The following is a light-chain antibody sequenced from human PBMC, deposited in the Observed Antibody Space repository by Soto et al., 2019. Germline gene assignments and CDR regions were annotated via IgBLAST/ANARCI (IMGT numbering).Light chain of an antibody. CDR2: DTS. J-gene: IGKJ3*01. Sequence: EIVLTQSPATLSLSPGERATLSCRASQSVNNYLAWYRQTPGQPPRLLIHDTSTRATGIPARFSGSGSGADFTLTISSLEPEDFAVYYCQHRNNWPPLFTFGPGTKVDMK. CDR3: QHRNNWPPLFT. CDR1: QSVNNY. V-gene: IGKV3-11*01.